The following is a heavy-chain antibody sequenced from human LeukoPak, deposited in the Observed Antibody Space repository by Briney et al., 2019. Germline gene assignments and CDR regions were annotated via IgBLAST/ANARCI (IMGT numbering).Heavy chain of an antibody. V-gene: IGHV4-39*07. Sequence: SETLSLTCTVSGGSISSSSYYWGWIRQPPGKGLEWIGSIYYSGSTYYNPSLKSRVTISVDTPKNQFSLKLSSVTAADTAVYYCARDFGLSIVGTTGGFDYWGQGTLVTVSS. CDR2: IYYSGST. CDR1: GGSISSSSYY. D-gene: IGHD1-26*01. J-gene: IGHJ4*02. CDR3: ARDFGLSIVGTTGGFDY.